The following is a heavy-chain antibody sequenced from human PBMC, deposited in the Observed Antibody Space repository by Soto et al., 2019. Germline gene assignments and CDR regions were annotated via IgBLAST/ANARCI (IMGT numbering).Heavy chain of an antibody. CDR1: GASLNDYY. Sequence: SETLSLTCTVSGASLNDYYWAWIRQSAGRGLEWLGRIYITAQTNYNPSLEIRISMSVDTSKNQFSLKVKSVTAADTAVYYCARGGGYSYGYRYWGQGTLVTVSS. V-gene: IGHV4-4*07. J-gene: IGHJ4*02. CDR2: IYITAQT. CDR3: ARGGGYSYGYRY. D-gene: IGHD5-18*01.